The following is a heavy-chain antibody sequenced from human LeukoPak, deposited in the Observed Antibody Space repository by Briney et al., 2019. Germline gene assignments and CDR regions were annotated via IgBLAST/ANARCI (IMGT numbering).Heavy chain of an antibody. J-gene: IGHJ4*02. CDR3: AKFAYPIGFSGSYFQSFDY. CDR2: IRYDGSNK. D-gene: IGHD3-10*01. V-gene: IGHV3-30*02. Sequence: GGSLRLSCAASGFTFSSYGMHWVRQAPGKGLEWVAFIRYDGSNKYYADSVKGRFTISRDNSKNTLYLQMNSMRAEDTAVYYCAKFAYPIGFSGSYFQSFDYWGQGTLVTVSS. CDR1: GFTFSSYG.